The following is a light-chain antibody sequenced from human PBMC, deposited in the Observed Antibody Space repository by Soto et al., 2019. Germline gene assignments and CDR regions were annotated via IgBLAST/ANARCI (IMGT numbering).Light chain of an antibody. J-gene: IGLJ1*01. V-gene: IGLV2-11*01. Sequence: QSALTQPRSVSGSPGQSVTISCTGTSSDVGGYNYVSWYQQHPGKAPKLMIYDVSQRPSGVPDRFSGSKSGNTASLTISGLQAEDDADYYCCSYAGSYTYVFGTGTKLTVL. CDR2: DVS. CDR1: SSDVGGYNY. CDR3: CSYAGSYTYV.